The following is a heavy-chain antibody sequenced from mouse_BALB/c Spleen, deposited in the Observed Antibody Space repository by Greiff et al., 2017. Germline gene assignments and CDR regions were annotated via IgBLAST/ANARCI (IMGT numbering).Heavy chain of an antibody. V-gene: IGHV1S29*02. CDR3: AGGDGYYYAMDY. Sequence: VQLQQSGPELVKPGASVKISCKASGYTFTDYNMHWVKQSHGKSLEWIGYIYPYNGGTGYNQKFKSKATLTVDNSSSTAYMELRSLTSEDSAVYYCAGGDGYYYAMDYWGQGTSVTVSS. CDR1: GYTFTDYN. CDR2: IYPYNGGT. D-gene: IGHD2-3*01. J-gene: IGHJ4*01.